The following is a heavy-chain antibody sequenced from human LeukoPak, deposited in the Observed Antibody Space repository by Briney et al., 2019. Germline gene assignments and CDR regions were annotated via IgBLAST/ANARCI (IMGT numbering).Heavy chain of an antibody. J-gene: IGHJ4*02. Sequence: GASVKVSCRASGYTFTSYYMHWVRQAPGQGLEWMGIINPSGGSTSYAQKFQGRVTMTRDTSTSTVYMELSSLRSEDTAVCYCARADGYDYYFDYWGQGTLVTVSS. CDR3: ARADGYDYYFDY. CDR2: INPSGGST. V-gene: IGHV1-46*01. D-gene: IGHD5-12*01. CDR1: GYTFTSYY.